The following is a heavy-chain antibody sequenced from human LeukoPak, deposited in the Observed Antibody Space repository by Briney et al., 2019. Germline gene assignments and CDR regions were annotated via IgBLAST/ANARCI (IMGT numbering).Heavy chain of an antibody. Sequence: PGGSLRLSCAASGFTFSSYAMTWVRQAPGKGLEWVSAIGGNGGSTYYADSVKGRFPISRDNSKNTLYLQMNSLRVEDTAVYYCAKGWLRLVDYWGQGTLVTVSS. D-gene: IGHD5-12*01. CDR1: GFTFSSYA. CDR2: IGGNGGST. J-gene: IGHJ4*02. CDR3: AKGWLRLVDY. V-gene: IGHV3-23*01.